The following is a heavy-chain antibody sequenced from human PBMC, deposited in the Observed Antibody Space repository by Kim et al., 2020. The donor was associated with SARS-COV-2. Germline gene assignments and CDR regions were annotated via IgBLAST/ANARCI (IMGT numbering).Heavy chain of an antibody. CDR1: GFTFSSYG. CDR3: AKDAGYYYDSSGYYPSAFDI. D-gene: IGHD3-22*01. V-gene: IGHV3-30*18. J-gene: IGHJ3*02. Sequence: GGSLRLSCAASGFTFSSYGMHWVRQAPGKGLEWVAVISYDGSNKYYADSVKGRFTISRDNSKNTLYLQMNSLRAEDTAVYYCAKDAGYYYDSSGYYPSAFDIWGQGTMVTVSS. CDR2: ISYDGSNK.